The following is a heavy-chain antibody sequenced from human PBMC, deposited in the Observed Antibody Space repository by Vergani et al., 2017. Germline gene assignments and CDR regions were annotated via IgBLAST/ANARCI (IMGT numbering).Heavy chain of an antibody. Sequence: QVQLQESGPGLVKPSQTLSLTCSVSGSSVKSGDYYWTWIRQPPGKGLEWLGHTSYRETTNYNVSLKSRISMSMDTSKNQFYLNLESLTAADTAVYFCARVPIYYLGSGSYQGDFDYWGQGTLVIVSS. CDR1: GSSVKSGDYY. V-gene: IGHV4-30-4*08. CDR2: TSYRETT. J-gene: IGHJ4*02. D-gene: IGHD3-10*01. CDR3: ARVPIYYLGSGSYQGDFDY.